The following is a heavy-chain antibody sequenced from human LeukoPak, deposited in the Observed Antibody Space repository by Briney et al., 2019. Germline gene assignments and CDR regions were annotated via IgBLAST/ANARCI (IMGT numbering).Heavy chain of an antibody. Sequence: SDTLSLTCTLPGGSMSSNYGSWIRQPPGKGLEWIGYYHYSGNTNYNPSLKSRATISVDMSKNQFSLTLNSVTAADTAVYYCARSASSTSRSAFDIWGQGTRVTASS. J-gene: IGHJ3*02. V-gene: IGHV4-59*07. CDR1: GGSMSSNY. CDR3: ARSASSTSRSAFDI. CDR2: YHYSGNT.